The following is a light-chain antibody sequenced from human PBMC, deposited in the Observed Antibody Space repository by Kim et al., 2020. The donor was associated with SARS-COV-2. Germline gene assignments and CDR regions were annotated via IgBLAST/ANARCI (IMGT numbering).Light chain of an antibody. V-gene: IGLV1-44*01. CDR2: RRN. Sequence: GQGVTISCPRSNSNTGANTVSWYQQSPGTAPKHPTYRRNQRPSEGPDRFSDSQSGTSASLALSDHLSEDEAGYYCATWDDNLNAWVFGGGTQLTVL. CDR3: ATWDDNLNAWV. J-gene: IGLJ3*02. CDR1: NSNTGANT.